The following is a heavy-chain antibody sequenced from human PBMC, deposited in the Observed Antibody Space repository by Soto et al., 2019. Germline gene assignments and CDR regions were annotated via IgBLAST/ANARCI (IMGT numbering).Heavy chain of an antibody. J-gene: IGHJ5*02. V-gene: IGHV4-39*01. CDR2: ISYSGST. D-gene: IGHD2-15*01. Sequence: AETLSLTCTVSGGSISISSYYWVWIRQPPGKGLELIGSISYSGSTYYNPSLKSRVTISVDTSKNQFSLKLSYVTAADKAVYYCARRRYCSGGSCYWFDPWGQGTLVTVSS. CDR3: ARRRYCSGGSCYWFDP. CDR1: GGSISISSYY.